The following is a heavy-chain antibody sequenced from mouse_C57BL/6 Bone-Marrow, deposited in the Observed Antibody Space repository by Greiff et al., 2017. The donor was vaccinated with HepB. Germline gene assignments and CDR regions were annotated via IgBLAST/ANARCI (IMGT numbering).Heavy chain of an antibody. Sequence: DVMLVESGGGLVKPGGSLKLSCAASGFTFSSYAMSWVRQTPEKRLEWVATISDGGSYTYYPDNVKGRFTISRDNAKNNLYLQMSHLKSEDTAMYYCARDDYYYGSSLFAYWGQGTLVTVSA. D-gene: IGHD1-1*01. CDR1: GFTFSSYA. V-gene: IGHV5-4*01. CDR3: ARDDYYYGSSLFAY. J-gene: IGHJ3*01. CDR2: ISDGGSYT.